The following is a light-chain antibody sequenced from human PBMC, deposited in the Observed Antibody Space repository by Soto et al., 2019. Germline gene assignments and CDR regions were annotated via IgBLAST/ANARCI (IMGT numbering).Light chain of an antibody. V-gene: IGKV3-20*01. CDR3: QQYGSSLLFT. CDR1: QSVSSSY. CDR2: GAS. Sequence: EIVLTQSPGTLSLSPGERATLSCRASQSVSSSYLAWYQQKPGQAPRLLIYGASSRATGIPDRFSGSGFGTDFTLTISRLEPEDFAVYYCQQYGSSLLFTFGPGTKVDIK. J-gene: IGKJ3*01.